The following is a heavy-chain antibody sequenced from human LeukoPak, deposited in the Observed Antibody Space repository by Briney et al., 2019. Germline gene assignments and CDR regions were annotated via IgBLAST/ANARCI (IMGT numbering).Heavy chain of an antibody. CDR3: ARGMAVAGTLWYFDL. CDR2: IIPIFGTA. CDR1: GGTFSSYA. J-gene: IGHJ2*01. D-gene: IGHD6-19*01. V-gene: IGHV1-69*13. Sequence: SVKVSCKASGGTFSSYAISWVRQAPGQGLEWMGGIIPIFGTANYAQKFQGRVTITADESTSTAYMELSSLRSEDTAVYYCARGMAVAGTLWYFDLWGRGTLVTVSS.